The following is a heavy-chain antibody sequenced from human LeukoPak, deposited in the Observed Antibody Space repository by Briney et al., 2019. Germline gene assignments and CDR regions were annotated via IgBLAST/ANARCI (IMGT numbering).Heavy chain of an antibody. V-gene: IGHV3-30*18. CDR1: GFTFSSYG. J-gene: IGHJ6*02. Sequence: GGSLRLSCAASGFTFSSYGMHWVRQAPGKGLEWVAVISYDGGNKYYADSVKGRFTISRDNSKNTLYLQMNSLRAEDTAVYYCAKDGQEVLPHYYGMDVWGQGTTVIVSS. CDR3: AKDGQEVLPHYYGMDV. CDR2: ISYDGGNK.